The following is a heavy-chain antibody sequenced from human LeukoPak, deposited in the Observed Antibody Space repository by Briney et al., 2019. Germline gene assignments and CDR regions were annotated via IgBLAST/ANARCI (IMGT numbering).Heavy chain of an antibody. J-gene: IGHJ4*02. D-gene: IGHD6-13*01. CDR2: IYYSGNT. CDR3: ARHRDGYISKIDY. Sequence: PSETLSLTCTVSGGSLISNNYYWGWLRQPPWKGLEWIGSIYYSGNTHYNPALKSRVTISVDTSKNQFSLKLSSVTAADTTVYYCARHRDGYISKIDYWGQGTLVTVSS. CDR1: GGSLISNNYY. V-gene: IGHV4-39*01.